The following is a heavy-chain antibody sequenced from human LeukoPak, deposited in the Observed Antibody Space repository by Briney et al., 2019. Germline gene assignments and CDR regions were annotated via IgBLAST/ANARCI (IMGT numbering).Heavy chain of an antibody. CDR1: GGSISSSSYY. J-gene: IGHJ4*02. CDR2: IYDSRNI. CDR3: VGAPRAPQSLKWLSPFDY. Sequence: PSETLSLTCTVSGGSISSSSYYWGWVRQSPGTGLEWIGSIYDSRNIYYNPSLKTRVTTSVDTSKNQFSLKLSSMTAADTAVFYCVGAPRAPQSLKWLSPFDYWGQGVLVTVSS. V-gene: IGHV4-39*01. D-gene: IGHD5-24*01.